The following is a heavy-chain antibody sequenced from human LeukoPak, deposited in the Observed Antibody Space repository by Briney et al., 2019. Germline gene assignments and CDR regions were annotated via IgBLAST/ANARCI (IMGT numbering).Heavy chain of an antibody. Sequence: SETLSLTCTVSGGAISAYYWSWLRQPPGKGLEWIGYIYYSGITNYNPSLKSRVTMSVGTSKNHFYLKLSSVTAADTAVYFCARRISPGGCFSLWGRGTLVTVSS. CDR3: ARRISPGGCFSL. CDR2: IYYSGIT. V-gene: IGHV4-59*08. CDR1: GGAISAYY. J-gene: IGHJ4*02. D-gene: IGHD6-19*01.